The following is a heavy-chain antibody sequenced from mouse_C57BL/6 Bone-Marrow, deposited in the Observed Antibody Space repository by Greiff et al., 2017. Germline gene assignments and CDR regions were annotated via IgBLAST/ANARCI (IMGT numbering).Heavy chain of an antibody. CDR3: ARGRQLRLRWFAY. CDR1: GYTFTSYW. J-gene: IGHJ3*01. Sequence: QVQLQQSGAELVMPGASVKLSCKASGYTFTSYWMHWVKQRPGQGLEWIGEIDPSDSYTNYNQKFKGKSPLTVDKSSSTAYMQLSSLTSEDSAVYYCARGRQLRLRWFAYWGQGTLVTVSA. V-gene: IGHV1-69*01. CDR2: IDPSDSYT. D-gene: IGHD3-2*02.